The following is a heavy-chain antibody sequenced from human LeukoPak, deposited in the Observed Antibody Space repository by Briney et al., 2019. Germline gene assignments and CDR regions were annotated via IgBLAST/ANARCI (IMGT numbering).Heavy chain of an antibody. V-gene: IGHV3-53*01. CDR2: IYSGGST. CDR1: GFTVSSNY. CDR3: ARQERDSSGYWFDP. D-gene: IGHD6-19*01. Sequence: PGGSLRLSCAASGFTVSSNYMSWVRQAPGKGLEWVSVIYSGGSTYYADSVKGRSTISRDNSKNTLYLQMNSLRAEDTAVYYCARQERDSSGYWFDPWGQGTLVTVSS. J-gene: IGHJ5*02.